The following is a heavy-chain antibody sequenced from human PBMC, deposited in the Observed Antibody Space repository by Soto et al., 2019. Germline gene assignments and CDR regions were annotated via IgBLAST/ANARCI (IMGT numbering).Heavy chain of an antibody. CDR3: AHIPNYYQYDWFDP. V-gene: IGHV2-5*02. D-gene: IGHD3-16*01. J-gene: IGHJ5*02. CDR1: GFSLTTRGVG. Sequence: QITLKESGPTLVKPTQTLTLTCTFSGFSLTTRGVGVGWIRQPPGKDLECLALIYWDDDKRYSPSLQSRLSIPKDTSKNQVVLTMTNVDPVDTATYYCAHIPNYYQYDWFDPWGQGTLVSVSS. CDR2: IYWDDDK.